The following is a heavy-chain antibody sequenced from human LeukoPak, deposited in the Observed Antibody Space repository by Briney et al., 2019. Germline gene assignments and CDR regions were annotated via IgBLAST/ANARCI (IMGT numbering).Heavy chain of an antibody. V-gene: IGHV1-2*02. CDR2: INPNSGGT. Sequence: ASVKVSCKASGYTFTGYYMHWVRQAPGQGLEWMGWINPNSGGTNYAQKFQGRVTMTRDTSISTAYMELSRLGSDDTAVYYCAREGDGGNSDWFDPWGQGTLVTVSS. CDR3: AREGDGGNSDWFDP. D-gene: IGHD4-23*01. J-gene: IGHJ5*02. CDR1: GYTFTGYY.